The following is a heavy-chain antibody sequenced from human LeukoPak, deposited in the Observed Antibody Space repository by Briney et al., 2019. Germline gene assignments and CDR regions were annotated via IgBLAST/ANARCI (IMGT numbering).Heavy chain of an antibody. V-gene: IGHV3-30*06. D-gene: IGHD2-21*01. Sequence: HPGRSLRLSCAASGFSFSGFGMHWVRQAPGKGPEWVAVIWYDGSNTYYADSVKGRFTISRDNSKNTLYLQMDSLRGEDTAVYYCAKDPYRVIVATGNYLDPWGQGTLVTVSS. J-gene: IGHJ5*02. CDR1: GFSFSGFG. CDR2: IWYDGSNT. CDR3: AKDPYRVIVATGNYLDP.